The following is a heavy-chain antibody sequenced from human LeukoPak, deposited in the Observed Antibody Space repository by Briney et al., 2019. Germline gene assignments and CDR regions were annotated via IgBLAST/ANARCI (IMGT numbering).Heavy chain of an antibody. CDR1: GGTFSSYA. CDR2: IIPIFGTA. Sequence: SVKVSCKASGGTFSSYAISWVRQAPGQGLEWMGGIIPIFGTANYAQKFQGRVTITTDESTSTAYMELSSLRSEDTAVYYCASDLWGVGPSLVGYYFDHWGQGTRVTVSS. J-gene: IGHJ4*02. D-gene: IGHD1-26*01. V-gene: IGHV1-69*05. CDR3: ASDLWGVGPSLVGYYFDH.